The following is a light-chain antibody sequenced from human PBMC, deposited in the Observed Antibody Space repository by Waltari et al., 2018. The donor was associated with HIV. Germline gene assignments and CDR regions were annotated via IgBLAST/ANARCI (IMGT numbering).Light chain of an antibody. CDR3: QQSYTTPCT. Sequence: DIRMTQSPSSLSASVGDRVTITCRASQSISRHLNWYQQQPGKTPKLLIYAASSLQSGVPLRFSGSGSGTDFTLTITSLQPEDVATYYCQQSYTTPCTFGQGTKLDIQ. V-gene: IGKV1-39*01. CDR2: AAS. J-gene: IGKJ2*02. CDR1: QSISRH.